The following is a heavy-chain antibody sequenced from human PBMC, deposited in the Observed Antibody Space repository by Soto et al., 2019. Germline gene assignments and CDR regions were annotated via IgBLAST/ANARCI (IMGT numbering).Heavy chain of an antibody. CDR1: GDSISSYY. Sequence: ASETLSLTCTVSGDSISSYYWSWIRQPPGKGLEWIGYIYYSGTTNYNPSLKSRVTISADTSKNQFSLKVSSVTAADTAVYYCARDSGPGFDYWGQGTLVTVYS. V-gene: IGHV4-59*01. CDR2: IYYSGTT. J-gene: IGHJ4*02. CDR3: ARDSGPGFDY.